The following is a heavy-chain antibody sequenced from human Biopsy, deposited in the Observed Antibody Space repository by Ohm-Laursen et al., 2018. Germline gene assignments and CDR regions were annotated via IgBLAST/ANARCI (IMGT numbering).Heavy chain of an antibody. CDR2: INPTGGTT. CDR3: ARDETGSSVFGPYYYGMDV. Sequence: GASVKVSCKASGGTFTNYAINWVRQAPGQGLEWMGIINPTGGTTSYAEEFQGRVTLTRDTSTGTVYLELNSLIYEDTALYYCARDETGSSVFGPYYYGMDVWGQGTTVTVSS. CDR1: GGTFTNYA. V-gene: IGHV1-46*01. J-gene: IGHJ6*02. D-gene: IGHD3-9*01.